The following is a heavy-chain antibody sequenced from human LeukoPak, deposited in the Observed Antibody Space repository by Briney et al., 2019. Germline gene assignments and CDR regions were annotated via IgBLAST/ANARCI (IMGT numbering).Heavy chain of an antibody. Sequence: GGSLRLSCSASGFTFSSYAMSWVRQAPGKGLEWVSAISGSGGSKYYADSVKGRFTISRDNSKNTLYLQMNSLRAEDTAVYYCAKDREGLRYFDWLLIAWGQGTLVTVSS. CDR3: AKDREGLRYFDWLLIA. J-gene: IGHJ5*02. CDR2: ISGSGGSK. CDR1: GFTFSSYA. V-gene: IGHV3-23*01. D-gene: IGHD3-9*01.